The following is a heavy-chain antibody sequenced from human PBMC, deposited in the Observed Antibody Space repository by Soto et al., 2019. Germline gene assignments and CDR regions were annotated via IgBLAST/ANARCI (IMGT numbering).Heavy chain of an antibody. CDR1: GGSISSGDYY. J-gene: IGHJ4*02. CDR3: ARVGGFGATTIDY. D-gene: IGHD3-10*01. V-gene: IGHV4-30-4*01. CDR2: IYYSGST. Sequence: QVQLQESGPGLVKPSQTLSLTCTVSGGSISSGDYYWSWIRQPPGKGLEWIGYIYYSGSTYYNPSLKSRVTISVDTSKKQFSLKLSSMTAADTAVYYCARVGGFGATTIDYWGQGTLVTVSS.